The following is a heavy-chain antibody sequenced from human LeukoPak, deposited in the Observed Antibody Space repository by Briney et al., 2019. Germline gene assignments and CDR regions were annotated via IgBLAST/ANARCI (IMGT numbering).Heavy chain of an antibody. CDR3: ARSPYYYDSSGYYYAHSGAFDI. CDR1: GFTFSSYA. J-gene: IGHJ3*02. V-gene: IGHV3-30*04. Sequence: GGSLRLSCAASGFTFSSYAMHWVRQAPGKGLEWVAVISYDGSNKYYADSVKGRFTISRDNSKNTLYLQMNSLRAEDTAVYYRARSPYYYDSSGYYYAHSGAFDIWGQGTMVTVSS. CDR2: ISYDGSNK. D-gene: IGHD3-22*01.